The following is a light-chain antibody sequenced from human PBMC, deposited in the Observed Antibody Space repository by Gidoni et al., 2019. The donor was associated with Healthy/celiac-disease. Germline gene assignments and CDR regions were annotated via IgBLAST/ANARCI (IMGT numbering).Light chain of an antibody. V-gene: IGKV3-15*01. CDR1: QSGSSN. CDR3: QQYNNWLT. Sequence: ELVLTQSPATLSVSPGERATRACRASQSGSSNLAWYQQKPGQAPRLLIYGASTRATGIPARFSGSGSGTEFTLTISSLQSEDFAVYYCQQYNNWLTFGGGTKVEIK. J-gene: IGKJ4*01. CDR2: GAS.